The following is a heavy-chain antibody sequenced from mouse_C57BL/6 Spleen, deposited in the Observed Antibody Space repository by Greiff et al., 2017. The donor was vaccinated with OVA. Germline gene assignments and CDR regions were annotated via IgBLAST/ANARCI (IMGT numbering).Heavy chain of an antibody. CDR2: INPYNGGT. V-gene: IGHV1-19*01. CDR1: GYTFTDYY. J-gene: IGHJ2*01. CDR3: ARDSSSHYFDG. Sequence: EVQLQQPGPVLVKPGASVKMSCKASGYTFTDYYMNWVKQSHRKSLEWIGVINPYNGGTSYNQKFKGKATLTVDKSSSTAYMELNSLTSEDSAVYYCARDSSSHYFDGWGKGTTLTVAS. D-gene: IGHD1-1*01.